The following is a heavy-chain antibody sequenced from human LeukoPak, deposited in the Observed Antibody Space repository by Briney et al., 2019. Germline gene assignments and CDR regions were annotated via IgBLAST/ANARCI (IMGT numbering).Heavy chain of an antibody. V-gene: IGHV3-48*03. CDR3: AKPRDYYGPFAY. CDR2: ISSSGATI. D-gene: IGHD3-10*01. Sequence: PGGSLGLSCAASGFIFSSYEMNWVRQAPGKGLEWVSYISSSGATIHYADSVKGRFTISRDNPKNTMNLQMNSLRAEDTAVYYCAKPRDYYGPFAYWGQGTLVTVSS. CDR1: GFIFSSYE. J-gene: IGHJ4*02.